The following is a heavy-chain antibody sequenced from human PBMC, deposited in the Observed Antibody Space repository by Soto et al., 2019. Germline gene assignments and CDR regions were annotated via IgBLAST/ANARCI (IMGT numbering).Heavy chain of an antibody. D-gene: IGHD2-15*01. CDR1: GGSISSYY. J-gene: IGHJ4*02. CDR3: ASLSNGGPIDY. CDR2: IYYSGST. V-gene: IGHV4-59*08. Sequence: QVQLQESGPGLVKPSETLSLTCTVSGGSISSYYWSWIRQPPGKGLEWIGYIYYSGSTNYNPSLKSRVTISVDTSKNQFSLKLSSVTAADTAVYYCASLSNGGPIDYWGQGTLVTVSS.